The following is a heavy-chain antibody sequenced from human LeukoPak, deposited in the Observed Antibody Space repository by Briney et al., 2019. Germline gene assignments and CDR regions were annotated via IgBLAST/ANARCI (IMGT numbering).Heavy chain of an antibody. CDR1: GGSFSGYY. V-gene: IGHV4-59*01. Sequence: SETLSLTCAVYGGSFSGYYWSWIRQPPGKGLEWIGYIYYSGSTNYNPSLKSRVTISVDTSKNQFSLKLSSVTAADTAVYYCARAPGYSSSWDPWGQGTLVTVSS. CDR2: IYYSGST. CDR3: ARAPGYSSSWDP. J-gene: IGHJ5*02. D-gene: IGHD6-13*01.